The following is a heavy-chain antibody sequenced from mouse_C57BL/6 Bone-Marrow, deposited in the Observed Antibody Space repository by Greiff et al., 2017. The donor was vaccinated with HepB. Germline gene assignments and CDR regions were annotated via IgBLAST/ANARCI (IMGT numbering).Heavy chain of an antibody. V-gene: IGHV1-81*01. D-gene: IGHD2-12*01. CDR3: ARGDYSNDSWYFDV. CDR1: GYTFTSYG. Sequence: QVQLKESGAELARPGASVKLSCKASGYTFTSYGISWVKQRTGQGLEWIGEIYPRSGNTYYNEKFKGKATLTADKYSSTAYMELRSLTSEDSAVYFCARGDYSNDSWYFDVWGTGTTVTVSS. CDR2: IYPRSGNT. J-gene: IGHJ1*03.